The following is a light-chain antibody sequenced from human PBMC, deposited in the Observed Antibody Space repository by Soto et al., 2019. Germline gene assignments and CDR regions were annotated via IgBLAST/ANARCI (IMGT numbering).Light chain of an antibody. CDR3: VAWDDNLSGVI. CDR2: KNT. CDR1: ISNIENNY. J-gene: IGLJ2*01. V-gene: IGLV1-47*01. Sequence: QSVLTQAPSAAGTHGQRVIISCSGSISNIENNYVNWYQQLPGTAPKLLIYKNTQRPSGVPDRFSGSKSGTSASLAISGLRSEDDGDYFCVAWDDNLSGVIFGGGTKLTVL.